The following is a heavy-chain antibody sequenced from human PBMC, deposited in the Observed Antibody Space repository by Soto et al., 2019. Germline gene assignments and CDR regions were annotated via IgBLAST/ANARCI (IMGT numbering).Heavy chain of an antibody. CDR1: GGSISTYY. Sequence: SETLSLTCTVSGGSISTYYWSWIRQPPGKGLEWIGYIFYTGSTNYNPSLKSRVTISVDTSKNQFSLKLSSVTAADTAVYYCAASCVGCGGFNYYGMDVWGQGTTVTVSS. V-gene: IGHV4-59*08. CDR3: AASCVGCGGFNYYGMDV. D-gene: IGHD2-21*01. J-gene: IGHJ6*02. CDR2: IFYTGST.